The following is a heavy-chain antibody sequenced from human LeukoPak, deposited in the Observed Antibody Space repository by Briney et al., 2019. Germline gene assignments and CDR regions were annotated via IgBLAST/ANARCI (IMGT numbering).Heavy chain of an antibody. D-gene: IGHD3-10*01. CDR3: AKEEGSNGSGRDYFDY. Sequence: GGSLRLSCAASGFTFSSYGMHWVRQAPGKGLEWVAVISYDGSNKYYADSVKGRFTISRDNSKNTLYLQMNSLRAEDTAVYYCAKEEGSNGSGRDYFDYWGQGTLVTVSS. V-gene: IGHV3-30*18. CDR2: ISYDGSNK. J-gene: IGHJ4*02. CDR1: GFTFSSYG.